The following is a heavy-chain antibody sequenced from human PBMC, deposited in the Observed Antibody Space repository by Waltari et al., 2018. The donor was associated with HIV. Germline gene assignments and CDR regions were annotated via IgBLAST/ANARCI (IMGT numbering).Heavy chain of an antibody. CDR3: ARGIRYYAP. CDR1: GTLVSDNY. Sequence: EVQLVQSGGGVVSPEESVRLSCAVSGTLVSDNYMAWIRQAPGKGLEWVAVLYGYGTTYYADSVKCRFVVSRDKAKNMFFLQMDYPRGADSATYFCARGIRYYAPWGQGVLVSVS. J-gene: IGHJ5*02. CDR2: LYGYGTT. V-gene: IGHV3-53*02. D-gene: IGHD3-3*01.